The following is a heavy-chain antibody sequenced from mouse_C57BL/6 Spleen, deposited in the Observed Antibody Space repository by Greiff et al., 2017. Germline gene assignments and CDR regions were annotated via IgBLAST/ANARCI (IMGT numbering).Heavy chain of an antibody. CDR3: ARYDTTAYFDD. Sequence: QVQLQQPGAELVRPGSSVKLSCKASGYTFTSYWMHWVKQRPIQGLEWIGNIDPSDSDTHYNQKFKDKATLTVDKSYSTAYMQLSSLTSEDSAVYYCARYDTTAYFDDWGTGTTVTVSS. D-gene: IGHD1-2*01. V-gene: IGHV1-52*01. J-gene: IGHJ1*03. CDR1: GYTFTSYW. CDR2: IDPSDSDT.